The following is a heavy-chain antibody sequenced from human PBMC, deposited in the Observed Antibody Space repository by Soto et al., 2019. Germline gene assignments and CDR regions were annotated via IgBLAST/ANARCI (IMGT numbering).Heavy chain of an antibody. J-gene: IGHJ3*02. V-gene: IGHV1-3*01. CDR1: GYTFTSYA. CDR3: ARDIAFDI. Sequence: QVQLVQSGAEVKKPGASVKVSCKASGYTFTSYAMHWVRQAPGQRLEWMGWINAGNGNRKYSQKFQGRVTITRDTSASTAYMELSSLRSEDTAIYYCARDIAFDIWGQGTMGTVSS. CDR2: INAGNGNR.